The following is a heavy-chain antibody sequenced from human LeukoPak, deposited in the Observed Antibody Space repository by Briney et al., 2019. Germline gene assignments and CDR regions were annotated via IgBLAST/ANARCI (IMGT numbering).Heavy chain of an antibody. D-gene: IGHD3-10*01. CDR2: TYYRSKWYN. CDR1: GDSVSSNSAA. V-gene: IGHV6-1*01. J-gene: IGHJ5*02. Sequence: PSQTLSLTCAISGDSVSSNSAAWNWIRQSPSRGLEWLGRTYYRSKWYNDYAVSVKSRITINPDTSKNQFSLQLNSVTPEDTAVNYCARASVRGVIIRGYNWFDPWGQGTLVTVSS. CDR3: ARASVRGVIIRGYNWFDP.